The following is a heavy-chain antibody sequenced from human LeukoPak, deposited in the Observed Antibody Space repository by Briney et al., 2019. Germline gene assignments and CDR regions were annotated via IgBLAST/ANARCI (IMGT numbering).Heavy chain of an antibody. V-gene: IGHV4-30-4*01. CDR2: IYYSGST. Sequence: PSQTLSLTCTVSGGSISSGDYYWSWIRQPPGKGLEWNGYIYYSGSTYYNPSLKSRVTISVDTSKNQFSLKLSSVTAADTAVYYCARADYYDSSGVFDYWGQGTLVTVSS. J-gene: IGHJ4*02. D-gene: IGHD3-22*01. CDR3: ARADYYDSSGVFDY. CDR1: GGSISSGDYY.